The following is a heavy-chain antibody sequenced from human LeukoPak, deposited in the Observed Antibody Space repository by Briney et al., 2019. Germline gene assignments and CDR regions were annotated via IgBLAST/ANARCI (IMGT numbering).Heavy chain of an antibody. CDR1: GYTFTSYA. CDR2: INTNTGNP. V-gene: IGHV7-4-1*02. CDR3: ARDGLPGRCYYDSSGYYYEPPTNFDY. Sequence: ASVKVSCKASGYTFTSYAMNWVRQAPGQGLEWMGWINTNTGNPTYAQGFTGRFVFSLDTSVSTAYLQISSLKAEDTAVYYCARDGLPGRCYYDSSGYYYEPPTNFDYWGQGTLVTVSS. J-gene: IGHJ4*02. D-gene: IGHD3-22*01.